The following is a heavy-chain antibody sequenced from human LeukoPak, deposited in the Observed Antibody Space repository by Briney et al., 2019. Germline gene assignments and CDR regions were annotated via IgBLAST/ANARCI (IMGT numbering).Heavy chain of an antibody. Sequence: SQTLSLTCAISGDSVSSKSAARNWIRQSPSRGPEWLGRTYYRSKWYNDYAVSVKSRITINPDTSKNQFSLQLNSVTPEDTAVYYCARAARGEWFGELSQLDYWGQGTLVTVSS. CDR2: TYYRSKWYN. V-gene: IGHV6-1*01. CDR3: ARAARGEWFGELSQLDY. CDR1: GDSVSSKSAA. J-gene: IGHJ4*02. D-gene: IGHD3-10*01.